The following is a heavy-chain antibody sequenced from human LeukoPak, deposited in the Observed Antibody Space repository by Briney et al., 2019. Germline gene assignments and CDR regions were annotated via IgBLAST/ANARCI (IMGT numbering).Heavy chain of an antibody. Sequence: ASVKVSCKASGYTFTGYYMHWVRQAPGQGLEWMGWINPNSGDTNYAQKFQGWVTMTRDTSISTAYMELSRLRSDDTAVYYCAREYSSDYGMDVWGQGTTVTVSS. J-gene: IGHJ6*02. V-gene: IGHV1-2*04. D-gene: IGHD6-25*01. CDR2: INPNSGDT. CDR3: AREYSSDYGMDV. CDR1: GYTFTGYY.